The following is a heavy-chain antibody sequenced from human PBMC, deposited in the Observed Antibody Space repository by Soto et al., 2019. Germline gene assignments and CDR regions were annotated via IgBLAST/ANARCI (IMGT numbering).Heavy chain of an antibody. CDR1: GGTFRSYV. Sequence: QMQLVQSGAEVKKPGSSVKVSCTASGGTFRSYVINWVRHAPGQGLEWMGGIIRIVGTPYYVQKFKVRVTITADESTSTAYMERSSLSYEDTDIYYCARAYIDNWYFDRWGRGTLVTVSA. V-gene: IGHV1-69*01. D-gene: IGHD4-4*01. CDR2: IIRIVGTP. J-gene: IGHJ2*01. CDR3: ARAYIDNWYFDR.